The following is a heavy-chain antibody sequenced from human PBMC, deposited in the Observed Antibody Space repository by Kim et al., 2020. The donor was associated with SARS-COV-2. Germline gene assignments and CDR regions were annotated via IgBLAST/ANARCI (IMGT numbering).Heavy chain of an antibody. D-gene: IGHD3-3*01. Sequence: GGSLRLSCAASGFTFSSYWMSWVRQAPGKGLEWVANIKQDGSAKYYVDSVKGRFTISRDNAKNSLYLQMNSLRAEDTAVYYCARDRAYYDFWSGTDSAGLFDYWGQGTLVTVSS. CDR2: IKQDGSAK. J-gene: IGHJ4*02. V-gene: IGHV3-7*01. CDR3: ARDRAYYDFWSGTDSAGLFDY. CDR1: GFTFSSYW.